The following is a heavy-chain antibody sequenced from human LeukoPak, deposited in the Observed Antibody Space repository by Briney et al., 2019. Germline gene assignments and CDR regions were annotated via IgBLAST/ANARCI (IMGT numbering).Heavy chain of an antibody. D-gene: IGHD5-18*01. Sequence: PGGSLRLSCAPSGLIFSSYRTNWVRHAPGKWLEWVSSISSSSGYIYYADSVKGRFTISRDKAKNSLYLQMNGLRAEDTAVYYCARDGLSGYSYGFCDYWGQGTLVTVSS. CDR2: ISSSSGYI. V-gene: IGHV3-21*01. CDR1: GLIFSSYR. CDR3: ARDGLSGYSYGFCDY. J-gene: IGHJ4*02.